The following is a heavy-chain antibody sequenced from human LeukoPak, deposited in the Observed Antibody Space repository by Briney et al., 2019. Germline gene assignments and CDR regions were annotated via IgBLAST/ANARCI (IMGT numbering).Heavy chain of an antibody. V-gene: IGHV4-59*01. D-gene: IGHD4-23*01. CDR2: IYYSGST. J-gene: IGHJ3*02. CDR3: ARDNSQDAFDI. CDR1: GGSISSYY. Sequence: SETLSLTCTVSGGSISSYYWSWIRQPPGKGLEWIGYIYYSGSTNYNPSLKSRVTISVDTSKNQFSLKLSSVTAADTAAYYCARDNSQDAFDIWGQGTMVTVSS.